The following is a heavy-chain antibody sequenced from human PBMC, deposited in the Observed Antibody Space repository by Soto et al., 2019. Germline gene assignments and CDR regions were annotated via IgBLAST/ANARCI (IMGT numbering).Heavy chain of an antibody. D-gene: IGHD5-12*01. CDR3: ARGPRWLQLQYFQH. CDR2: INHSGSI. J-gene: IGHJ1*01. Sequence: SETLSLTCTVYGGAFSGYHWNWVRQPPGKGLEWIGEINHSGSIDYNPSLRSRVTMSLDTSKNHFSLKLSSVTAADTAVYYCARGPRWLQLQYFQHWGQGTLVTVSS. V-gene: IGHV4-34*01. CDR1: GGAFSGYH.